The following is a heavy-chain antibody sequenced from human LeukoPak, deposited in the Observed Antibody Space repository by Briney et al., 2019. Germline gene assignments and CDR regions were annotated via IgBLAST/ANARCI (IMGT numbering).Heavy chain of an antibody. CDR3: AKEGNTAMAFDY. CDR2: ISGSGGST. Sequence: GGSLRLSCAASGFTFSSYWMSWVRQAPGKGMEWVSGISGSGGSTSYADSVKGRFTISRDKSKNTLYLQMNSLRAEDTAVYYCAKEGNTAMAFDYWGQGTLVTVSS. D-gene: IGHD5-18*01. CDR1: GFTFSSYW. V-gene: IGHV3-23*01. J-gene: IGHJ4*02.